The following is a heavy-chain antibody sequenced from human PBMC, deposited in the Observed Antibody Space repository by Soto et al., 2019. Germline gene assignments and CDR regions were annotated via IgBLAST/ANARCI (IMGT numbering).Heavy chain of an antibody. Sequence: VSGPTLVNPTQTLTLTCTFSGFSLSSYDVGVGWIRQPPGKALDWLAVIYLDDDKRYSPSLKSRLTITKDTSKNQVLLTMTNMDPVDTATYFCARSKYSISSFDYWGQGALVTVSS. CDR1: GFSLSSYDVG. J-gene: IGHJ4*02. D-gene: IGHD6-6*01. V-gene: IGHV2-5*02. CDR3: ARSKYSISSFDY. CDR2: IYLDDDK.